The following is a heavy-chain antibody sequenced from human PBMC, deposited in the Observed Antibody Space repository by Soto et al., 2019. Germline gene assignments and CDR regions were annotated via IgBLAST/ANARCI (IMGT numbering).Heavy chain of an antibody. D-gene: IGHD6-13*01. CDR3: VKRPPNSSPGYYYYYGMDV. Sequence: LRLSFAASGXTFSSYAMSWVRQAPGKGLEWVSAISGSGGSTYYADSVKGRFTISRDNSKNTLYLQMNSLRAEDTAVYYCVKRPPNSSPGYYYYYGMDVWGQGTTVTVSS. CDR2: ISGSGGST. J-gene: IGHJ6*02. V-gene: IGHV3-23*01. CDR1: GXTFSSYA.